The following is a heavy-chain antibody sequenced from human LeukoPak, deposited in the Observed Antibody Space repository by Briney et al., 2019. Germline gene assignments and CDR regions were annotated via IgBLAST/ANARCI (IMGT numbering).Heavy chain of an antibody. CDR2: IYYSGST. Sequence: SETLSLTCTVSGGSISSYYWSWLRQPPGKGLEWIGYIYYSGSTNYNPSLKSRVTISVDTSKNQFSLRLSSVTAADTAVYYCARSDGYGLVGIWGQGTMVTVSS. J-gene: IGHJ3*02. CDR1: GGSISSYY. V-gene: IGHV4-59*12. D-gene: IGHD3-10*01. CDR3: ARSDGYGLVGI.